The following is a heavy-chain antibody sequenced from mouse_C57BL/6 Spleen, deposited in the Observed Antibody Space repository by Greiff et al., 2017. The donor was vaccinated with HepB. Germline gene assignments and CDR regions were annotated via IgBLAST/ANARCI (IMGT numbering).Heavy chain of an antibody. CDR2: INYDGSST. J-gene: IGHJ2*01. V-gene: IGHV5-16*01. Sequence: EVQVVESEGGLVQPGSSMKLSCTASGFTFSDYYMAWVRQVPEKGLEWVANINYDGSSTYYLDSLKSRFIFSRGNAKNLLYLQMSSLQSEDTATYYCARERANWGYFDYWGQGTTLTVSS. CDR1: GFTFSDYY. CDR3: ARERANWGYFDY. D-gene: IGHD4-1*01.